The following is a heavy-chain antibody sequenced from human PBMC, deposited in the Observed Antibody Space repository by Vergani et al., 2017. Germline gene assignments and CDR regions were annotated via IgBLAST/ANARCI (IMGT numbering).Heavy chain of an antibody. V-gene: IGHV3-9*01. CDR2: ISWNSGSI. Sequence: EVQLVESGGGLVQPGRSLRLSCAASGFTFDDYAMHWVRQAPGKGLEWVSGISWNSGSIGYADSVKGRFTISRDNAKYSLYLQMNSLRAEDTALYYCAKDKSGSYYGEGYFDYWGQGTLVTVSS. CDR1: GFTFDDYA. D-gene: IGHD1-26*01. CDR3: AKDKSGSYYGEGYFDY. J-gene: IGHJ4*02.